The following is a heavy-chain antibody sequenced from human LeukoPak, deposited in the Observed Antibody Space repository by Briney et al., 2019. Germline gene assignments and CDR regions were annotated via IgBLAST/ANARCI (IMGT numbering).Heavy chain of an antibody. CDR1: GFTFSSYW. CDR3: AKGRGYELPLDY. Sequence: GGSLRLSCAGSGFTFSSYWMSWVRQAPGKGLEWGANIKQDGSEIRYVDSVKGRFTISRDNARNSLYLQMNSLRAEDTGLYYCAKGRGYELPLDYWGQGTLVTVSS. J-gene: IGHJ4*02. D-gene: IGHD5-12*01. CDR2: IKQDGSEI. V-gene: IGHV3-7*03.